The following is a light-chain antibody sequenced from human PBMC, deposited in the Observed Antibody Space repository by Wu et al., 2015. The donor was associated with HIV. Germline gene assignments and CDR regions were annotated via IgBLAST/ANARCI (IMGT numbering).Light chain of an antibody. CDR1: HSVSSN. V-gene: IGKV3-15*01. Sequence: EIVMTQSPTTLSVSPGERATLSCRASHSVSSNLAWYQQKPGQAPRLLIYGASTRATGIPARFSGSGSETEFTLTISNLQSEDFAVYYCQQSRTFGGGTKVEIK. CDR2: GAS. CDR3: QQSRT. J-gene: IGKJ4*01.